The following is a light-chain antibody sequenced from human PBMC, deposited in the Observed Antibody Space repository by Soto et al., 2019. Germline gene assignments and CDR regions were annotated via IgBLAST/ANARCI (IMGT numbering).Light chain of an antibody. J-gene: IGKJ5*01. CDR1: QGISSY. V-gene: IGKV1-9*01. CDR3: QQLNSYPIT. CDR2: AAS. Sequence: DIQMTQSPSTLSGSVGDTVTITCRASQGISSYLAWYQQKPGKAPKLMIYAASTLQSGVPSRFSGSGSGTEFTLTISRLQPEDFATYYCQQLNSYPITFGQGTRLEIK.